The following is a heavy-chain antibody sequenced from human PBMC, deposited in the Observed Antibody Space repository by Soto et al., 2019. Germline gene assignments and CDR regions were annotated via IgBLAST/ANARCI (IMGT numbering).Heavy chain of an antibody. CDR1: GFTFSSYW. J-gene: IGHJ4*02. Sequence: EVQLVESGGGLVQPGGSLRLSCAASGFTFSSYWMHWVRQAPGKGLVWVSRINSDGSSTSYADSVKGRFTISRDNAKNTLYLQMNSLRAEDTAVYYCARDSGYCSGGSCYPRAYWGQGTLVTVSS. V-gene: IGHV3-74*01. CDR3: ARDSGYCSGGSCYPRAY. CDR2: INSDGSST. D-gene: IGHD2-15*01.